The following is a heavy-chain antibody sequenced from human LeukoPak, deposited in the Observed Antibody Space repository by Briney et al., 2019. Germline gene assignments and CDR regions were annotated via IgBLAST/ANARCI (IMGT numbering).Heavy chain of an antibody. CDR3: ARGNIVGYSYGYLGFFDY. J-gene: IGHJ4*02. Sequence: SETLSLTCTVSGDSFNSGAYYWSWIRQPPGRGLEWIGSIYHSGNTDYSPSLKSRVTISVDTSKNQFSLTLSSVTAADTAVYYCARGNIVGYSYGYLGFFDYWGQGTLVPVSS. V-gene: IGHV4-61*08. CDR2: IYHSGNT. CDR1: GDSFNSGAYY. D-gene: IGHD5-18*01.